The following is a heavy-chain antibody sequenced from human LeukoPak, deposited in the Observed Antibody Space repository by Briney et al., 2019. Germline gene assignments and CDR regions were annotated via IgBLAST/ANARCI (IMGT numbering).Heavy chain of an antibody. J-gene: IGHJ3*02. D-gene: IGHD7-27*01. CDR3: ARDPGWGAYDI. Sequence: GGSLRLSCAASAFTFSRYWMSWVRQAPGKGLECVANIEGDGSAKYYVDPVKGRFTIARDNAENSLYLQMDSLRVEDTAIYYCARDPGWGAYDIWGQGAMVTVSS. CDR1: AFTFSRYW. V-gene: IGHV3-7*01. CDR2: IEGDGSAK.